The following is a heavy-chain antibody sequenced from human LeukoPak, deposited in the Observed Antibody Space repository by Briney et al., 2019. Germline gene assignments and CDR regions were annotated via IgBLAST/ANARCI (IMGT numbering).Heavy chain of an antibody. D-gene: IGHD2-2*01. CDR2: IYYSGST. CDR1: GGSISSYY. J-gene: IGHJ6*03. Sequence: SETLSLTCTVSGGSISSYYWSWIRQPPGKGLEWIGYIYYSGSTNYNPSLKSRVTISVDTSKNQFSLKLSSVTAADTAVYYCARGRGKTYIMNCSSTSCYSGYYYYYYMDVWGKGTTVTVSS. CDR3: ARGRGKTYIMNCSSTSCYSGYYYYYYMDV. V-gene: IGHV4-59*01.